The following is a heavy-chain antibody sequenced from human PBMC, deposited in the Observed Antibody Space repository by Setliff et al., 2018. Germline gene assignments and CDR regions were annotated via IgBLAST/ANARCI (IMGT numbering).Heavy chain of an antibody. D-gene: IGHD6-13*01. Sequence: SVKVSFKASGGTFSSYAISWVRQAPGQGLEWMGGIIPIFGTANYAQKFQGRVTITADESTSTAYMELSSLRSEDTAIYYCARDLLRSSSWRPDVFDVWGQGTMVTVSS. CDR1: GGTFSSYA. V-gene: IGHV1-69*13. J-gene: IGHJ3*01. CDR3: ARDLLRSSSWRPDVFDV. CDR2: IIPIFGTA.